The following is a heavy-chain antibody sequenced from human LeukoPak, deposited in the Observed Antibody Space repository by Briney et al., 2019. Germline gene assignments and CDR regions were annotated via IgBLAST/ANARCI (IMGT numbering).Heavy chain of an antibody. CDR3: ARDDGTLPYYYMDV. J-gene: IGHJ6*03. Sequence: QPGGSLRLSCAASGFTFNTYWMHWVRQAPGKGLEWVANIKQDGSEKYYVDSVKGRFTISRDNAKNSLYLQMNSLRAEDTAVYYCARDDGTLPYYYMDVWGKGTTVTVSS. CDR2: IKQDGSEK. CDR1: GFTFNTYW. V-gene: IGHV3-7*01.